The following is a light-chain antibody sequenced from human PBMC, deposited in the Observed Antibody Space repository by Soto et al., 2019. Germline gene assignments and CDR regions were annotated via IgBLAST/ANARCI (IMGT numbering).Light chain of an antibody. V-gene: IGLV2-11*01. Sequence: QSALTKPRSVSGSPGQSVTISCTGTSSDVGAYDYVSWYQHHPGKAPKVIIYDVSKRPSGVPDRFSGSKSGNTASLTISGLQAEDEADYYCSSFVGPYTYVFGTGTKLAVL. CDR3: SSFVGPYTYV. CDR2: DVS. J-gene: IGLJ1*01. CDR1: SSDVGAYDY.